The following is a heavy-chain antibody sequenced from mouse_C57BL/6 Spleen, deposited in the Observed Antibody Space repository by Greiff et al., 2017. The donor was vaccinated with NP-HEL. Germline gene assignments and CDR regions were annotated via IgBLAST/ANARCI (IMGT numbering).Heavy chain of an antibody. CDR2: INPNNGGN. J-gene: IGHJ3*01. CDR3: SRSGYDYLFAY. D-gene: IGHD2-4*01. V-gene: IGHV1-18*01. Sequence: EVQLQQSGPELVKPGASVKIPCKASGYTFTDYNMDWVKQSHGKSLEWIGDINPNNGGNIYNQKFKGKATLTVDKSSSTAYMELRSLTSEDTAVYYWSRSGYDYLFAYWGQGTLVTVSA. CDR1: GYTFTDYN.